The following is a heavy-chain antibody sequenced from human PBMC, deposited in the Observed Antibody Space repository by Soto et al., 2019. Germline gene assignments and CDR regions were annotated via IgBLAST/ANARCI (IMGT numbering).Heavy chain of an antibody. CDR2: TNAGNGNT. J-gene: IGHJ4*02. V-gene: IGHV1-3*01. CDR3: ATESSSSFDY. D-gene: IGHD6-6*01. CDR1: RYTFTSYA. Sequence: VKVSCKASRYTFTSYAMHWVRQAPGQRREWMGWTNAGNGNTKYSQKFQGRVTITRDTSASTAYMELSSMRSEDTAVYYCATESSSSFDYWGQGTLVTVSS.